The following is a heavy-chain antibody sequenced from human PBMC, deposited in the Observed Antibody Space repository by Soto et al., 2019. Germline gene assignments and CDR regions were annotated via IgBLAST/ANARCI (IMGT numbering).Heavy chain of an antibody. Sequence: PSETLSLTCGVSGASISSDKWWSWVRQPPGKGLEWIGEIHHRKGANYNPSLKSRVTMSVDKSKNQFSLRLNSLTAADTAMYYCVRGGDWLFDDWSPGTLVTVSS. V-gene: IGHV4-4*02. CDR1: GASISSDKW. CDR2: IHHRKGA. J-gene: IGHJ5*02. D-gene: IGHD3-16*01. CDR3: VRGGDWLFDD.